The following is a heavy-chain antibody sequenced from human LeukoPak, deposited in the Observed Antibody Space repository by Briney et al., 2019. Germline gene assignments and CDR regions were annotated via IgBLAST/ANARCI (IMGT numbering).Heavy chain of an antibody. D-gene: IGHD6-19*01. J-gene: IGHJ4*02. CDR3: AKGSSSGWPSRDYFNY. V-gene: IGHV3-20*04. Sequence: GGSLRLSCAASGFTFYDYGMSGVRQAPGKGLEWVSGINWNGGRTVYVDSGKGRFTISRDKAKNSLYLQMNRLRAEDTAVYYCAKGSSSGWPSRDYFNYWGQGTLVTVSS. CDR2: INWNGGRT. CDR1: GFTFYDYG.